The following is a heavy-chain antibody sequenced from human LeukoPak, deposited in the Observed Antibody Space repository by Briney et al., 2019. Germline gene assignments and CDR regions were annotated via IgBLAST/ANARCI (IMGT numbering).Heavy chain of an antibody. V-gene: IGHV3-74*01. D-gene: IGHD3-10*01. CDR1: GFMFSNYY. J-gene: IGHJ6*03. Sequence: GGSLRLSCVGSGFMFSNYYMYWVRQAPGKGLVWVSHIKNAGIDTIYADSVKGRFTVSRHNAKSTVYLQMSSLRAEDTAVYYCARGGYGHNMDVWGEGTTVTVSS. CDR2: IKNAGIDT. CDR3: ARGGYGHNMDV.